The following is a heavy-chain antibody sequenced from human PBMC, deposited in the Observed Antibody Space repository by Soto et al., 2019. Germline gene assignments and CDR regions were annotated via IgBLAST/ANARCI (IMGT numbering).Heavy chain of an antibody. V-gene: IGHV1-18*01. Sequence: ASVKVSCKASGYTFTSYGISWVRQAPGQGLERMGWISAYNGNTNYAQKLQGRVTMTTDTSTSTAYMELRSLRSDDTAVYYCARAKDTAMVYDYWGQGTLVTVSS. CDR2: ISAYNGNT. J-gene: IGHJ4*02. D-gene: IGHD5-18*01. CDR3: ARAKDTAMVYDY. CDR1: GYTFTSYG.